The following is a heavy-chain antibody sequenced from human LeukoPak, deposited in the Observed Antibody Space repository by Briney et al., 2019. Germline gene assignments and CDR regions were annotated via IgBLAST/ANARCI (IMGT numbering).Heavy chain of an antibody. J-gene: IGHJ3*02. V-gene: IGHV3-74*01. CDR2: INSDESNT. CDR1: GFTFSHYL. Sequence: GSLRLSCSASGFTFSHYLMHLVRQAPGKGLVWVSRINSDESNTNSYADSVKGRFIISRDNAKNTLYLQMNSLRAEDTAVYFCGRGGNGIDIWGQGTTVIVSS. CDR3: GRGGNGIDI. D-gene: IGHD2-8*01.